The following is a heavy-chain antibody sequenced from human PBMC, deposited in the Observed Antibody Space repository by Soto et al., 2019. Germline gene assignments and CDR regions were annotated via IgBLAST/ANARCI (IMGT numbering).Heavy chain of an antibody. CDR1: GFTFSSYG. J-gene: IGHJ3*02. V-gene: IGHV3-30*18. Sequence: PWGSLRLSCAASGFTFSSYGMHWVRQAPGKGLEWVGVITYDGSNKFYADSVKGRFTISRENSKNTLYLQMNSLRAEDAAVYYCAKDWRESLPGDAFDIWGQGTMVTVSS. CDR3: AKDWRESLPGDAFDI. D-gene: IGHD3-10*01. CDR2: ITYDGSNK.